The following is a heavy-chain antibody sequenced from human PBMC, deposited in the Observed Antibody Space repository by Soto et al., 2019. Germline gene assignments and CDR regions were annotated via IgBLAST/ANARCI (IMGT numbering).Heavy chain of an antibody. V-gene: IGHV2-70*01. CDR1: GFSLSTSGMC. CDR2: IDWDDDK. J-gene: IGHJ6*02. D-gene: IGHD3-10*01. Sequence: SGPTLVNPTQTLTLTCTFSGFSLSTSGMCVSWIRQPPGKALEWLALIDWDDDKYYSTSLKTRLTISKDTSKNQVVLTMTNMDPVDTATYYCARFYGSGSPYYYYCGMDVWGQGTTVTVSS. CDR3: ARFYGSGSPYYYYCGMDV.